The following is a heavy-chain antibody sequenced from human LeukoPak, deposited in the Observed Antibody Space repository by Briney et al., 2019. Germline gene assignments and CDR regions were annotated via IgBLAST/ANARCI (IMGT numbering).Heavy chain of an antibody. J-gene: IGHJ4*02. CDR3: ARDNHYGGYGVWSF. Sequence: GGSLRLSCAASGFTFSSYWMHWVRHAPGKGLVWVSRINSDGSSTSYADSVKGRFTISRDNAKNTLYLQMNSLRAEDTAVYYCARDNHYGGYGVWSFWGQGTLVTVSS. D-gene: IGHD5-12*01. CDR2: INSDGSST. CDR1: GFTFSSYW. V-gene: IGHV3-74*01.